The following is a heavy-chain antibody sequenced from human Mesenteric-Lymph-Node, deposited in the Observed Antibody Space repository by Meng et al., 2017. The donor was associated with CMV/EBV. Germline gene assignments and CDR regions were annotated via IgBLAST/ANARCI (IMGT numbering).Heavy chain of an antibody. Sequence: GESLKISCAASGFTFSSYSMNWVRQAPGKGLEWVSSISSSSSYIYYADSVKGRFTISRDNAKNSLYLQMNSLRAEDTAVYYCARRYGDYAGNWFDPWGQGTLVTVSS. V-gene: IGHV3-21*01. J-gene: IGHJ5*02. CDR3: ARRYGDYAGNWFDP. D-gene: IGHD4-17*01. CDR1: GFTFSSYS. CDR2: ISSSSSYI.